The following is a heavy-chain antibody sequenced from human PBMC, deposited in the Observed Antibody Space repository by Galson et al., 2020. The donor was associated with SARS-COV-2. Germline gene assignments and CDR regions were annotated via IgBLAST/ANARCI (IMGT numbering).Heavy chain of an antibody. D-gene: IGHD4-17*01. CDR1: GGSITSVGYH. Sequence: SQTLSLTCTVSGGSITSVGYHWTWVRQHPGKGLEWIGYIFYSGSTSYNPSLRGRVDISRDTSKNQFSLKLISMTAADTAVYYCARGSSTVATYFDSWGQGTLVPVST. CDR3: ARGSSTVATYFDS. CDR2: IFYSGST. V-gene: IGHV4-31*03. J-gene: IGHJ4*02.